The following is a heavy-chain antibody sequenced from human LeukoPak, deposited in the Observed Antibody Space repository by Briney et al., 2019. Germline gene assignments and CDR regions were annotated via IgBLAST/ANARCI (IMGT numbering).Heavy chain of an antibody. Sequence: ASVKVSCKASGYTFTSYDLNWVRQATGQGLEWMGWMNPNSGNTGYAQKFQGRVTITRNTSISTAYMELSSLRSEDTAVYYCARGDYGDPKLVSYWGQGTLVTVSS. CDR1: GYTFTSYD. CDR3: ARGDYGDPKLVSY. CDR2: MNPNSGNT. D-gene: IGHD4-17*01. J-gene: IGHJ4*02. V-gene: IGHV1-8*03.